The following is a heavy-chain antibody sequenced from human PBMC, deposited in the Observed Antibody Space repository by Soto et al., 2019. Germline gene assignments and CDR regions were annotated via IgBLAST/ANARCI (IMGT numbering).Heavy chain of an antibody. CDR3: ARGRIAARRLPYYYYMDV. Sequence: ASVKVSCKASGYTFTSYDINWVRQATGQGLEWMGWMNPNSGNTGYAQKFQGRVTMTRNTSISTAYMELSSLRSEDTAVYYCARGRIAARRLPYYYYMDVWGKGTTVTVSS. D-gene: IGHD6-6*01. CDR1: GYTFTSYD. CDR2: MNPNSGNT. J-gene: IGHJ6*03. V-gene: IGHV1-8*01.